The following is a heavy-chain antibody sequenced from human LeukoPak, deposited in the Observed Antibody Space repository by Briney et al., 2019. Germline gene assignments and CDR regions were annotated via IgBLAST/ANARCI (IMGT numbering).Heavy chain of an antibody. CDR1: GFTFSSYA. J-gene: IGHJ6*02. D-gene: IGHD2-2*01. Sequence: PGGSLRLSCSASGFTFSSYAMSWVRQAPGKGLKWVSAISGSGGSTYYADTVKGRFTISRDNSKNTLYLQMNSLRAEDTAVYYCANAAMSSYYGMDVWGQGTTVTVSS. CDR3: ANAAMSSYYGMDV. V-gene: IGHV3-23*01. CDR2: ISGSGGST.